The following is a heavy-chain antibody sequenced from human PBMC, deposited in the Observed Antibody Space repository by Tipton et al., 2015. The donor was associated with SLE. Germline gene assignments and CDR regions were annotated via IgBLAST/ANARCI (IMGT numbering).Heavy chain of an antibody. CDR1: GFTFSSYS. CDR2: ISSSSSYI. V-gene: IGHV3-21*01. D-gene: IGHD6-13*01. J-gene: IGHJ4*02. Sequence: SLRLSCAASGFTFSSYSMNWVRQAPGKGLEWVSSISSSSSYIYYADSVKGRFTISRDNAKNSLYLQMNSLRAEDTAVYYCARDGPEIAAAPPGFDYWGQGTLVTVSS. CDR3: ARDGPEIAAAPPGFDY.